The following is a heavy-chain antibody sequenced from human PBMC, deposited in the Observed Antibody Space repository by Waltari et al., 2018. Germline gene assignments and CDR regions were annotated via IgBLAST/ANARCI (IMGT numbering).Heavy chain of an antibody. V-gene: IGHV3-21*06. D-gene: IGHD6-19*01. Sequence: EVQLVESGGGRVKPGGSLRLSCSASGFTFGDSRMNGDRQAPGKGLEWLASISSGTNYLYYADSLRGRFTISRDNAKNSLYLEMNSLRAEDTAVYYCARDSSGWLFDYWGQGTLVTVSS. CDR2: ISSGTNYL. CDR1: GFTFGDSR. J-gene: IGHJ4*02. CDR3: ARDSSGWLFDY.